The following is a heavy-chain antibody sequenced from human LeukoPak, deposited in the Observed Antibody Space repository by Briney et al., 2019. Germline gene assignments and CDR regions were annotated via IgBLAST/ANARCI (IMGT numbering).Heavy chain of an antibody. CDR3: ARVKGDIVVVPAALASDAFDI. Sequence: ASVRVSCKASGYTFTSYYMHWVRQAPGQGLEWMGIINPSGGSTSYAQKFQGRVTMTRDTSTSTVYMELSSLRSEDTAVYYCARVKGDIVVVPAALASDAFDIWGQGTMVTVSS. V-gene: IGHV1-46*01. J-gene: IGHJ3*02. D-gene: IGHD2-2*01. CDR2: INPSGGST. CDR1: GYTFTSYY.